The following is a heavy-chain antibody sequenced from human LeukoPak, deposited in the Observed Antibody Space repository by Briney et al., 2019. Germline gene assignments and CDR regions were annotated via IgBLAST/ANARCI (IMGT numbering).Heavy chain of an antibody. D-gene: IGHD6-19*01. CDR2: ISGSGGST. Sequence: QSGGSLRLSCAASGFTFSSYAMSWVRQAPGKGLEWVSAISGSGGSTYYADSVKGRFTISRDNSKNTLYLQMNSLRAEDTAVYYCAKFAAVAGIYYYYGMDVWGQGTTVTVSS. V-gene: IGHV3-23*01. CDR3: AKFAAVAGIYYYYGMDV. CDR1: GFTFSSYA. J-gene: IGHJ6*02.